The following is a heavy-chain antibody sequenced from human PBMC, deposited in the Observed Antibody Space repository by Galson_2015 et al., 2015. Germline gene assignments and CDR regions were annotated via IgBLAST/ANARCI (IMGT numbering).Heavy chain of an antibody. D-gene: IGHD3-3*01. V-gene: IGHV1-18*01. CDR3: ARGFGDFWSGYYLHYYYMDV. CDR2: ISAYNGNT. Sequence: SCKASGYTFTTYGFCWVRQAPGQGLEWMGCISAYNGNTDYAQKLQDRVTMTTDTSTSTAYMELRSLRSDDTAVYYCARGFGDFWSGYYLHYYYMDVWGKGTAVTVSS. CDR1: GYTFTTYG. J-gene: IGHJ6*03.